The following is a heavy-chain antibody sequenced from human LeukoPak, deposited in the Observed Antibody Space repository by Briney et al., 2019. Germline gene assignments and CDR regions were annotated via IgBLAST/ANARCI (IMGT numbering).Heavy chain of an antibody. D-gene: IGHD2-15*01. Sequence: GGSLRLSCAASGFTFSSYGMHWVRQAPGKGLVWVAVISYDGSNKYYADSVKGRFTISRDNSKNTLYLQMNSLRAEDTAVYYCAKDLQYCSGGSCYPYRHWYFDLWGRGTLVTVSS. CDR1: GFTFSSYG. J-gene: IGHJ2*01. CDR2: ISYDGSNK. V-gene: IGHV3-30*18. CDR3: AKDLQYCSGGSCYPYRHWYFDL.